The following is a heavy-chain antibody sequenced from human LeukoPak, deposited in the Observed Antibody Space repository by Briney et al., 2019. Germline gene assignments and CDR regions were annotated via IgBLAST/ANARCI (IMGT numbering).Heavy chain of an antibody. CDR2: MYTGGST. CDR1: GDSISSDNYY. V-gene: IGHV4-61*02. D-gene: IGHD3-10*01. Sequence: SETLSLTCAVSGDSISSDNYYWSWIRQPAGKGLEWIGRMYTGGSTNYNPSLKSRVTISLDTSQNQFSLKLTSVTPADTAVYYCAKTAKYYYGSETYYFFEYWGQGTLVTVSS. J-gene: IGHJ4*02. CDR3: AKTAKYYYGSETYYFFEY.